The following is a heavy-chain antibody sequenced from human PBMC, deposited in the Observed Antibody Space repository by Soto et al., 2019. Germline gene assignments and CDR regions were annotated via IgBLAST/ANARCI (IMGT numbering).Heavy chain of an antibody. CDR3: ARGVGFGYYYYHMDL. Sequence: LSLTCTVSDDSVTSVSDYWSWIRQPPGKGLEWIGYIYYSGSADYNPSLGSRVTISIDTSKNQFSLKLTSVTAADTAVYYCARGVGFGYYYYHMDLWGQGTTVTVSS. CDR2: IYYSGSA. D-gene: IGHD3-10*01. J-gene: IGHJ6*02. CDR1: DDSVTSVSDY. V-gene: IGHV4-61*01.